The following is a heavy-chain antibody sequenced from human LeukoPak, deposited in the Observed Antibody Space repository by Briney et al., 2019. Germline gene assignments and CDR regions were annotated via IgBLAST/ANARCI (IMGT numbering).Heavy chain of an antibody. J-gene: IGHJ4*02. CDR3: ARAPLGFCSGGTCKRYFDY. CDR2: INYSGST. Sequence: SQTLSLTCTVSSGSISSGDYYWSWIRQPPGKGLEWIGYINYSGSTSYNPSFKSRATISVDTAKSQFSLKLSSVSAADTAAYYCARAPLGFCSGGTCKRYFDYWGQGTLVTVSS. CDR1: SGSISSGDYY. D-gene: IGHD2-15*01. V-gene: IGHV4-30-4*01.